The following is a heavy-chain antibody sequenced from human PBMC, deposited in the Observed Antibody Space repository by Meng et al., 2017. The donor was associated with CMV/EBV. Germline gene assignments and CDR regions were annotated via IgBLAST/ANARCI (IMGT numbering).Heavy chain of an antibody. V-gene: IGHV3-21*04. D-gene: IGHD5-18*01. CDR1: GFTFSSYS. CDR3: AREVGYSYGDNWFDP. J-gene: IGHJ5*02. CDR2: ISSSSYI. Sequence: GESLKISCAASGFTFSSYSMNWVRQAPGKGLEWVSSISSSSYIYYADSVKGRFTISRDNSKNTLYLQMNSLRAEDTAVYYCAREVGYSYGDNWFDPWGQGTLVTVSS.